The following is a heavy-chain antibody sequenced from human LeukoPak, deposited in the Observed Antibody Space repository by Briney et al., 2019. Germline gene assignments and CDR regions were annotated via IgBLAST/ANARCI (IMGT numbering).Heavy chain of an antibody. D-gene: IGHD5-18*01. CDR1: GFTFSSHD. Sequence: GGSLRLSCAASGFTFSSHDMHWVRHVTGKGLEWVSAIGPADDTYYSDSDSVRGRFTISRENAKNSVYLQMNSLRPGDTAVYYCARGQYRRDYWGQGTLVTVSS. V-gene: IGHV3-13*04. J-gene: IGHJ4*02. CDR3: ARGQYRRDY. CDR2: IGPADDT.